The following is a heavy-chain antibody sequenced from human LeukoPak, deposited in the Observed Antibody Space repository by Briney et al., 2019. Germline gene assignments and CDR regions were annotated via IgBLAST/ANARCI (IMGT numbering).Heavy chain of an antibody. CDR3: ARSDSSVYSGFDY. J-gene: IGHJ4*02. Sequence: SETLSLTCTVSGGSVSSGSYYWSWIRQPPGKGLEWIGYIYYSASTNYNPSLKSRVTISVDTSKNQFSLKLSSVTATDTAVYYCARSDSSVYSGFDYWGQGTLVTVSS. CDR2: IYYSAST. V-gene: IGHV4-61*01. CDR1: GGSVSSGSYY. D-gene: IGHD5/OR15-5a*01.